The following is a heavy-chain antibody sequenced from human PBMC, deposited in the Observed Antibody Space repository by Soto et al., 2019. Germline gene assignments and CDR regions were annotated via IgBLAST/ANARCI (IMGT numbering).Heavy chain of an antibody. CDR1: GFTFSNYW. Sequence: GGSLRLSCAASGFTFSNYWMNWVRQAPGKGLEWVANIQEYGNGKNYVDSVKGRFTIFRDNAQNSLLLQMNSLKTEDTAVYYCARKGVVADYYYGMDVWGQGTTVTVSS. CDR3: ARKGVVADYYYGMDV. V-gene: IGHV3-7*03. D-gene: IGHD2-15*01. CDR2: IQEYGNGK. J-gene: IGHJ6*02.